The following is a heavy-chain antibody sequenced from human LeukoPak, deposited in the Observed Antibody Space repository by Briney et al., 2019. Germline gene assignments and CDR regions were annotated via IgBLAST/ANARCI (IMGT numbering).Heavy chain of an antibody. D-gene: IGHD2-21*02. Sequence: PGGSLRLSCAASGFTFSPYWMHWVRQGPGKGLVWVARIDSDGSSTIYADSVKGRLTISRDNAQNTLYLQMESLRAEDTAVYYCARGGGDHAFDVWGQGTMVTVSS. V-gene: IGHV3-74*01. CDR1: GFTFSPYW. CDR2: IDSDGSST. J-gene: IGHJ3*01. CDR3: ARGGGDHAFDV.